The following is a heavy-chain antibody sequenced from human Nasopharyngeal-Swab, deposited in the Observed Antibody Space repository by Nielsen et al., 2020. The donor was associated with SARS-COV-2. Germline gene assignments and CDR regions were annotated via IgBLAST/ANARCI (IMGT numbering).Heavy chain of an antibody. D-gene: IGHD2-2*01. J-gene: IGHJ4*02. Sequence: GGSLRLSCAASGFTFSDYTMNWVRQAPGQGLEWVSSISSSGSYMYYTDSVKGRFTMSRDNAKNSLYLQMNSLRAEDTAVYYCASFSRYWGQGTLVTVSS. V-gene: IGHV3-21*01. CDR2: ISSSGSYM. CDR3: ASFSRY. CDR1: GFTFSDYT.